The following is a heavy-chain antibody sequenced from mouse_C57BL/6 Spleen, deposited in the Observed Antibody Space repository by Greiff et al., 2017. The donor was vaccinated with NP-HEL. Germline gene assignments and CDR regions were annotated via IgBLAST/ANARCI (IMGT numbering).Heavy chain of an antibody. V-gene: IGHV5-6*01. CDR3: ARLLSTMVTTTGFDY. Sequence: EVQVVESGGDLVKPGGSLKLSCAASGFTFSSYGMSWVRQTPDKRLEWVATISSGGSYTYYPDSVKGRFTISRDNAKNTLYLQMSSLKSEDTAMYYCARLLSTMVTTTGFDYWGQGTTLTVSS. CDR1: GFTFSSYG. D-gene: IGHD2-2*01. J-gene: IGHJ2*01. CDR2: ISSGGSYT.